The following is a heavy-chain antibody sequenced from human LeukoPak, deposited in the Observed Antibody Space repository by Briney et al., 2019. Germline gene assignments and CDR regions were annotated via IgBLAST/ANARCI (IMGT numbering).Heavy chain of an antibody. Sequence: GGSLRLSCAASGFTFSAYPMSWVRQAPGKGLEWVSGINDSGDMTIYEDSVKGRFRISRDNSKSTMYLQMNGLRAEDTAVYYCARDEGIAAAEDYWGQGTLVTVSS. V-gene: IGHV3-23*01. J-gene: IGHJ4*02. CDR1: GFTFSAYP. D-gene: IGHD6-13*01. CDR3: ARDEGIAAAEDY. CDR2: INDSGDMT.